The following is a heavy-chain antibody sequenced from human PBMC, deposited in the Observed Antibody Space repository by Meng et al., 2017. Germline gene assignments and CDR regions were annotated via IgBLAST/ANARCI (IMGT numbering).Heavy chain of an antibody. J-gene: IGHJ4*02. Sequence: QVQVVDAGGDVVPPGRPLTLSFEASGFIFSNYEMHWVRQAPGKGLEWVACITKDGSRKYYLGSVRGRFTISRDNSKNTLYLEMNSLRSEDTALYYCARDFDYWGQGTLVTVSS. CDR3: ARDFDY. CDR1: GFIFSNYE. V-gene: IGHV3-30*16. CDR2: ITKDGSRK.